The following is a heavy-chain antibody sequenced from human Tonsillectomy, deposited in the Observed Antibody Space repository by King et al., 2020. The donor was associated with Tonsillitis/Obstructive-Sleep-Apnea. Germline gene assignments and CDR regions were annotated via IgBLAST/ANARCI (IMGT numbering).Heavy chain of an antibody. CDR2: IYYSGST. CDR1: GGSISSGAYY. CDR3: AREDYFGSGSYGN. V-gene: IGHV4-31*03. Sequence: VQLQESGPGLVKPSQTLSLTCTVSGGSISSGAYYWSWIRQHPGKGLEWIGYIYYSGSTYYNPSLKHRVTISVDTSKNQFSLNLASVTAADTAVYYCAREDYFGSGSYGNWGQGTLVTVSS. D-gene: IGHD3-10*01. J-gene: IGHJ4*02.